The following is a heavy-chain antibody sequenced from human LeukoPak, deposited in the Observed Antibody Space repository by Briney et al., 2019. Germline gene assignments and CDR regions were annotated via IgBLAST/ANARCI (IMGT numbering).Heavy chain of an antibody. J-gene: IGHJ4*02. CDR1: AFSISSYY. D-gene: IGHD3-9*01. CDR3: AREASGILTVSKRGLWYFDY. Sequence: SETLSLTCTVSAFSISSYYWSWLRQPQGKGLEGIGYIYYSGSTNYNPSLKSRVTISVDTSKNQFSLKLSSVSAADTAVYYCAREASGILTVSKRGLWYFDYSGQGTLVTVSS. V-gene: IGHV4-59*01. CDR2: IYYSGST.